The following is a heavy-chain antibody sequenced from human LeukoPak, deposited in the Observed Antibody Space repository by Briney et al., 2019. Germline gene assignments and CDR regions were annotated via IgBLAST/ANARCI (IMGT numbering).Heavy chain of an antibody. CDR3: ARGSTAEAVAGTLDY. CDR1: GYTFTSYG. V-gene: IGHV1-18*01. CDR2: ISAYNGNT. J-gene: IGHJ4*02. Sequence: GASVKVSCKASGYTFTSYGISWVRQAPGQGLEWMGWISAYNGNTNYAQKLQGRVTMTTDTSTSTAYMELRSLRSDDTAVYYCARGSTAEAVAGTLDYWGQGTLVTVSS. D-gene: IGHD6-19*01.